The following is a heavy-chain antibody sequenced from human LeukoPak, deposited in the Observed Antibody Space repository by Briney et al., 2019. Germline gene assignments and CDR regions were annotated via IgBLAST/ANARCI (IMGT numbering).Heavy chain of an antibody. CDR3: ARDHRWGFDY. CDR2: IRSSSSII. J-gene: IGHJ4*02. Sequence: GGSLRLSCAVSGFTFSTYSVNWVRQAPGKGLEWVSYIRSSSSIIWYADSVKGRFTISSDNAKSPLYLEMNSLRAEDTAVYFCARDHRWGFDYWGQGTLVTVSS. D-gene: IGHD7-27*01. CDR1: GFTFSTYS. V-gene: IGHV3-48*01.